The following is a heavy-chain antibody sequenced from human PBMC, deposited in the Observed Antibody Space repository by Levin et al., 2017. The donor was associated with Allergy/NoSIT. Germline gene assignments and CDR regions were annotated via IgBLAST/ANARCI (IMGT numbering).Heavy chain of an antibody. Sequence: QTLSLTCTFSGFSLTTSGMRVNWIRQPPGKALEWLARIDWDDDKFYSTSLKTRLTISKDTSKNQVVLTMTNMDPVDTATYYCARSTVTPSVFDYWGQGTLVTVSS. J-gene: IGHJ4*02. D-gene: IGHD4-17*01. V-gene: IGHV2-70*04. CDR2: IDWDDDK. CDR3: ARSTVTPSVFDY. CDR1: GFSLTTSGMR.